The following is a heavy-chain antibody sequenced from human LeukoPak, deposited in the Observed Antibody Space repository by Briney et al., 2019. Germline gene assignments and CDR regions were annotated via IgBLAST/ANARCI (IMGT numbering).Heavy chain of an antibody. D-gene: IGHD4-17*01. CDR1: GFTFSSYA. CDR2: ISGSGGST. J-gene: IGHJ5*02. Sequence: GGSLRLSCAASGFTFSSYAMSWVRQAPGKELEWVSAISGSGGSTYYADSVKGRFTISRDNSKNTLYLQMNSLRAEDTAVYYCANHDYGDYVSWFDPWGQGTLVTVSS. CDR3: ANHDYGDYVSWFDP. V-gene: IGHV3-23*01.